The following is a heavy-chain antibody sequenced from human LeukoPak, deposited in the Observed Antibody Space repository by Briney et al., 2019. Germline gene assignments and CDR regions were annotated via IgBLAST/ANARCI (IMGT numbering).Heavy chain of an antibody. CDR2: IYYSGST. CDR3: ARQGGTGTTSFDY. V-gene: IGHV4-30-4*08. Sequence: TSETLSLTCTVSGGSISSGDYYWSWIRQPPGKGLEWIGYIYYSGSTYYNPSLKSRVTISVDASKNQFSLKLSSVTAADTAVYYCARQGGTGTTSFDYWGQGTLVTVSS. CDR1: GGSISSGDYY. J-gene: IGHJ4*02. D-gene: IGHD1-7*01.